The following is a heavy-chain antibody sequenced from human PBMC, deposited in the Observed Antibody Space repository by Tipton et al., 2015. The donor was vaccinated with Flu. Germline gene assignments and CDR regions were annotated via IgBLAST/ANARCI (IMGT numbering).Heavy chain of an antibody. J-gene: IGHJ3*02. V-gene: IGHV3-11*01. CDR2: ITSSGSTI. Sequence: SLRLSCAASGFAFSDYYMSWIRQAPGKGLEWVSYITSSGSTIFYADSAKGRFTISRDNVKNLLYLQMNSLRAEDTALYYCARGDGSGRNDDAYDIWGQGTVVTVSS. CDR3: ARGDGSGRNDDAYDI. CDR1: GFAFSDYY. D-gene: IGHD3-10*01.